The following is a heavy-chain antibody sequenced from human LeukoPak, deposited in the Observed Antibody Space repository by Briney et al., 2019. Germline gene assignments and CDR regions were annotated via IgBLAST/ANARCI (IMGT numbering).Heavy chain of an antibody. J-gene: IGHJ4*02. D-gene: IGHD6-19*01. Sequence: GGSLCLSRVASGFSFSNYGMSWVRQAPGKGLEWVANIKQEGSEKYYADSVKDRFTISRDNAKNSLYLQMNSLRAEDTAVYYCARDPKNGAIAGFYWGQATKVTDPS. CDR1: GFSFSNYG. V-gene: IGHV3-7*05. CDR3: ARDPKNGAIAGFY. CDR2: IKQEGSEK.